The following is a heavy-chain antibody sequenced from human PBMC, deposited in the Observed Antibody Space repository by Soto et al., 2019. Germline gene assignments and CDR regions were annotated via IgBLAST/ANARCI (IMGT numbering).Heavy chain of an antibody. D-gene: IGHD3-10*01. J-gene: IGHJ5*02. Sequence: QVQLQESGAGLVKPSETLSLTCTVSGGSISNYYWSWIRQPPGKGLEWMGYIYYSGTTSYNPSLNSRVTMSVDTSKNQFSLKLNSVTAADPAVYYCARESYYGSGATVVGLWGQGTLVTVSS. CDR2: IYYSGTT. CDR1: GGSISNYY. CDR3: ARESYYGSGATVVGL. V-gene: IGHV4-59*01.